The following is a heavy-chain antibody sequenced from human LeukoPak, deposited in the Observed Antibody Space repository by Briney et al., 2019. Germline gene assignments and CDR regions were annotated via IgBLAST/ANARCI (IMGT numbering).Heavy chain of an antibody. CDR2: ISGDSTYT. D-gene: IGHD2-21*01. CDR1: GFTFHDYY. CDR3: AKGAYCGAYCYPYYSDY. V-gene: IGHV3-11*05. J-gene: IGHJ4*02. Sequence: GGSLRLSCAASGFTFHDYYMAWVRQVPGKGPEWVAHISGDSTYTNYVDSVKGRFTISRDNAKNSVSLHMNSLGAEDTAVYFCAKGAYCGAYCYPYYSDYWGQGALVTVSS.